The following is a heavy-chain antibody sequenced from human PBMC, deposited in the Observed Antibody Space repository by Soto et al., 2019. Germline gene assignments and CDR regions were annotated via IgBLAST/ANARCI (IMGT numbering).Heavy chain of an antibody. Sequence: GESLKISCKGSGYSFTSYWIGWVRQMPGKGLEWMGIIYPGDSDTRYSPSFQGQVTISADKSISTAYLQWSSLKASDTAMYYCARHVDGDYFTSDAFDIWGQGTIVTVSS. D-gene: IGHD4-17*01. V-gene: IGHV5-51*01. CDR2: IYPGDSDT. J-gene: IGHJ3*02. CDR3: ARHVDGDYFTSDAFDI. CDR1: GYSFTSYW.